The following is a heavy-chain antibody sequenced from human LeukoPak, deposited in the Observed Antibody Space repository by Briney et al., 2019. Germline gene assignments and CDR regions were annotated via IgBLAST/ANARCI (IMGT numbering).Heavy chain of an antibody. D-gene: IGHD6-13*01. V-gene: IGHV4-34*01. Sequence: SETLSLTCAVYGGSFSGYYWSWIRQPPGKGLEWIGEINHSGSTNYNPSLKSRVTISVDTSKNQFSLKLSSVTAADTAVYYCARGGTDLGSSWYAWGGGRRTLDYWGQGTPVTVSS. CDR3: ARGGTDLGSSWYAWGGGRRTLDY. CDR2: INHSGST. CDR1: GGSFSGYY. J-gene: IGHJ4*02.